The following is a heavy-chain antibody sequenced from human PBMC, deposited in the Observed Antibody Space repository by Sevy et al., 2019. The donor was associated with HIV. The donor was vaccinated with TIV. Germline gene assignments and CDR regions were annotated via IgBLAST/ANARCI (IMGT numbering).Heavy chain of an antibody. CDR1: GYTFTSYG. Sequence: ASVKVSCKASGYTFTSYGISWVRQAPGQGLEWMGWISAYNGNTNYAQKLQGRVTMTTDTSTSTAYMELRSLRSDDTAGYYCARDDGGTTSSYYMDVWGKGTTVTVSS. CDR3: ARDDGGTTSSYYMDV. D-gene: IGHD1-1*01. V-gene: IGHV1-18*04. J-gene: IGHJ6*03. CDR2: ISAYNGNT.